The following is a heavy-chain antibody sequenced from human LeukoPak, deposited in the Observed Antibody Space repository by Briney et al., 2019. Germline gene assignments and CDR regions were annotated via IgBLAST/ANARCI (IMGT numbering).Heavy chain of an antibody. D-gene: IGHD1-26*01. CDR2: INPNSGGT. Sequence: GASVTVSCKASGYTFTGYYMHWVRQAPGQGLEWMGWINPNSGGTNYAQKFQGRVTMTRDTSISTAYMELSRLRSDDTAVYYCARGSGSYSAIPYYYYMDVWGKGTTVTISS. CDR3: ARGSGSYSAIPYYYYMDV. J-gene: IGHJ6*03. CDR1: GYTFTGYY. V-gene: IGHV1-2*02.